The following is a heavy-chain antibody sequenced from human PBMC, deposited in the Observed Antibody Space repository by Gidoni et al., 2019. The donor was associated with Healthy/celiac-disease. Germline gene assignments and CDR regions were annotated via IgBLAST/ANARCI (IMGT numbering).Heavy chain of an antibody. CDR1: GGSFGGYY. J-gene: IGHJ6*03. Sequence: QVQLQQWGAGLLKPSETLSLTCAVYGGSFGGYYWSWIRQPPGKGLEWIGEINHSGSTNYNPSLKSRVTISVDTSKNQFSLKLSSVTAADTAVYYCARGGITGTHRRYYYYMDVWGKGTTVTVSS. D-gene: IGHD1-7*01. V-gene: IGHV4-34*01. CDR3: ARGGITGTHRRYYYYMDV. CDR2: INHSGST.